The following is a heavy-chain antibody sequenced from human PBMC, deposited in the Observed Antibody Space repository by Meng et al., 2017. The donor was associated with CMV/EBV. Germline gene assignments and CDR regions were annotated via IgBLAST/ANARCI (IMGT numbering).Heavy chain of an antibody. CDR2: IWYEGSNQ. V-gene: IGHV3-33*08. Sequence: GESLKISCAASGFSFSSYGMHWVRQAPGKGLEWVAVIWYEGSNQYYVDSVKGRFTISRDNSKNTLYLQMNSLGAEDTAVYYCEKAVTTGEGYYYGMDVWGQGTTVTVSS. J-gene: IGHJ6*02. CDR3: EKAVTTGEGYYYGMDV. D-gene: IGHD4-11*01. CDR1: GFSFSSYG.